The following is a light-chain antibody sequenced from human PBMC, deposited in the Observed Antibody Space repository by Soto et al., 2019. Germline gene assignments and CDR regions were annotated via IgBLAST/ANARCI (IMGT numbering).Light chain of an antibody. J-gene: IGKJ1*01. CDR3: QQYGTSPPPWT. V-gene: IGKV3-20*01. CDR1: QSVSSSY. CDR2: GAS. Sequence: EIVLTQSPGTLSLSPGERATLSCRASQSVSSSYLAWYQQKPGQAPRLLIYGASSRATGIPDRFSGSASGTDFTLTITRLEPEDFAVYYCQQYGTSPPPWTFGQGTKVEIK.